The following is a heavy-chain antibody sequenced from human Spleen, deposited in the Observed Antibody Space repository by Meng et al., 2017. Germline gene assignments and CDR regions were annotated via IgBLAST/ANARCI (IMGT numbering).Heavy chain of an antibody. CDR2: ISSSGSTI. CDR1: GFTFSSNY. D-gene: IGHD3-10*01. V-gene: IGHV3-11*04. Sequence: GESLKISCAASGFTFSSNYMSWVRRAPGKGLEWVSYISSSGSTIYYADSVKGRFTISRDNAKSSLYLQMNSLRAEDTAVYYCARDQALLWFGDYPLYYYGMDVWGQGTTVTVSS. J-gene: IGHJ6*02. CDR3: ARDQALLWFGDYPLYYYGMDV.